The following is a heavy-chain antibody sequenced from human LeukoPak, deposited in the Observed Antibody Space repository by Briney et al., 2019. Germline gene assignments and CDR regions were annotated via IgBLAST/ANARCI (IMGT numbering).Heavy chain of an antibody. CDR3: ARGPNSNWSGLDF. V-gene: IGHV3-74*01. Sequence: GGSLRLSCAASGFTFSSYAMHWARQLPGKGLVWVSRISPTGSTTSYADSVKGRFTVSRDNAKNTLYLQVNNLRAEDTAVYYCARGPNSNWSGLDFWGQGTLLTVSS. CDR2: ISPTGSTT. CDR1: GFTFSSYA. J-gene: IGHJ4*02. D-gene: IGHD6-6*01.